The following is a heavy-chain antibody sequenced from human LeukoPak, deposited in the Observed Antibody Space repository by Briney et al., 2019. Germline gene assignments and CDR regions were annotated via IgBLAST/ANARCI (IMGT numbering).Heavy chain of an antibody. CDR1: GFTFSDYY. V-gene: IGHV3-11*06. Sequence: GGSLRLSCAASGFTFSDYYMSWIRQAPGKGLEWVSYISSSSSYTNYADSEKGRFTISRDNAKNSLYLQMNSLRAEDTAVYYCARDRHYYDSSGYYPACWGQGTLVTVSS. CDR3: ARDRHYYDSSGYYPAC. J-gene: IGHJ4*02. D-gene: IGHD3-22*01. CDR2: ISSSSSYT.